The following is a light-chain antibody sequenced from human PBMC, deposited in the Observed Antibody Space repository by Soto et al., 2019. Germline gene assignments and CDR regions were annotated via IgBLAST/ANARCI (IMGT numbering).Light chain of an antibody. Sequence: EIVLTQSPGTLSLSPGERATLSCRASQRVSSSYLAWYPQKPGQAPRQLIYGACSRATGIPDRFSGSGSGTDLSLTINRLEPEDFAVDYRQPYRTSFGGGTRLEIK. CDR2: GAC. CDR3: QPYRTS. V-gene: IGKV3-20*01. CDR1: QRVSSSY. J-gene: IGKJ4*01.